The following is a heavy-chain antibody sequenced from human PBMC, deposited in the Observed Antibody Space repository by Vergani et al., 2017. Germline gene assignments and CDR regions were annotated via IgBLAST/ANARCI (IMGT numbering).Heavy chain of an antibody. CDR2: IYAGDSDV. CDR3: AKTHEFWCRYSSYNWFDP. CDR1: GYSINNYW. J-gene: IGHJ5*02. Sequence: EVQLVQSGAEVKKPGESLKISCQGSGYSINNYWIAWVRQRPGKGLEWMGIIYAGDSDVSYSPSFQGQVTMSVDKSLSTAYLQWSSLKASDTSTDYCAKTHEFWCRYSSYNWFDPWGQGTQVTVSS. V-gene: IGHV5-51*03. D-gene: IGHD3-3*01.